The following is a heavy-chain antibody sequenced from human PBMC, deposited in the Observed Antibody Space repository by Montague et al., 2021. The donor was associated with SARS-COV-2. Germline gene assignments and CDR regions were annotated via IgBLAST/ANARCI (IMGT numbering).Heavy chain of an antibody. CDR1: GFTFSSYE. CDR3: ARGGTYYDFWSGYQNYYYGMDV. D-gene: IGHD3-3*01. CDR2: ISSSGSTI. V-gene: IGHV3-48*03. J-gene: IGHJ6*02. Sequence: SLRLSCSVSGFTFSSYEMNWVRQAPGKGLEWVSDISSSGSTIYXXXSXXXRFXISRDNAKNSLYLQMNSLRAEDTAVYYCARGGTYYDFWSGYQNYYYGMDVWGQGTTVTVSS.